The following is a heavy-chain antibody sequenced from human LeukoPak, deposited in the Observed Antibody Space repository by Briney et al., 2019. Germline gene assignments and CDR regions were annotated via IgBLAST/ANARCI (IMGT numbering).Heavy chain of an antibody. CDR1: GFTFSSDE. V-gene: IGHV3-48*03. J-gene: IGHJ5*02. D-gene: IGHD3-22*01. CDR3: ARAIGLS. Sequence: PRGCLRLSCAASGFTFSSDERNWVRQAPGKGLEWVSHIRRSGSTIYYADSVKGRYTISRDNAKNSLYLQMNSLRVDDTCVYYCARAIGLSWGQGTLVTVSS. CDR2: IRRSGSTI.